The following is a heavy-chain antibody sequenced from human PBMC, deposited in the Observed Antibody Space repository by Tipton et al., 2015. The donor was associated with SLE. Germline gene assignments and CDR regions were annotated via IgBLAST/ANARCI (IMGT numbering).Heavy chain of an antibody. CDR2: INHSGST. Sequence: TLSLTCAVYGGSFSGYYWSWIRQPPGKGLEWIGEINHSGSTNYNPSLKSRVTKSVDTSKNQFSLKLSSVTAADTAVYYCARVRPPLSIFGVVKGTDYYHMDVWGKGTTVTVPS. V-gene: IGHV4-34*01. J-gene: IGHJ6*03. D-gene: IGHD3-3*01. CDR3: ARVRPPLSIFGVVKGTDYYHMDV. CDR1: GGSFSGYY.